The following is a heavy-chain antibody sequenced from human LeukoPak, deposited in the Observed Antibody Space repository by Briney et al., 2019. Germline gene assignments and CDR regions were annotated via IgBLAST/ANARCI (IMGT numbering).Heavy chain of an antibody. J-gene: IGHJ2*01. V-gene: IGHV1-18*01. D-gene: IGHD3-22*01. CDR2: ISAYNGNT. CDR1: GYTFTSYG. Sequence: ASVKLSCKASGYTFTSYGISWVRQAPGQGLEWMGWISAYNGNTNYAQKLQGRVTMTTDTSTSTAYMELRSLRSDDTAVYYCARDRGRHYYDSSGYYWWVPFDLWGRGNLVTVSS. CDR3: ARDRGRHYYDSSGYYWWVPFDL.